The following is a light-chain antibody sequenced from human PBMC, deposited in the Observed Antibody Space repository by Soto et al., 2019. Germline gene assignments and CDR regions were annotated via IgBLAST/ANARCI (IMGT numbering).Light chain of an antibody. V-gene: IGKV1-39*01. J-gene: IGKJ1*01. CDR1: QSISRY. CDR3: QQSYSAPPGT. Sequence: DIQMTQSPSSLSASVGDGVTITCRASQSISRYLNWYQQKPGKAPKLLIYAASSLQSGVPSRFSGSGSGTDFTLTIISLQPEDFATCYCQQSYSAPPGTFGQGTKVDI. CDR2: AAS.